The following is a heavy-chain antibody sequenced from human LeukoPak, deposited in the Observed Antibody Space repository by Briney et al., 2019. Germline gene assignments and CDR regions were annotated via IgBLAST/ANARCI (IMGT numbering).Heavy chain of an antibody. Sequence: GGSLRLSCAASGITVSSNYMSWVRQAPGKGVEWVSVIYSGGSTYYADSVKGRFTISRDNSKNTLYLQMNSLRAEDTAVYYCARGLGGYSYGYGYWGQGTLVTVSS. CDR2: IYSGGST. CDR1: GITVSSNY. D-gene: IGHD5-18*01. V-gene: IGHV3-66*01. CDR3: ARGLGGYSYGYGY. J-gene: IGHJ4*02.